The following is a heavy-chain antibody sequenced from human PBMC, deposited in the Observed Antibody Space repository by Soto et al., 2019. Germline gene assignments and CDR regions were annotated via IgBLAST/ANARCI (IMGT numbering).Heavy chain of an antibody. V-gene: IGHV4-31*03. CDR3: ARGSVVAATLFDY. D-gene: IGHD2-15*01. Sequence: SETLSLTCTVSGGSISSGGYYWSWIRQHPGKGLEWIGYIYYSGGTYYNPSLKSRVTISVDTSKNQFSLKLSSVTAADTAVYYCARGSVVAATLFDYWGQGTLVTVSS. J-gene: IGHJ4*02. CDR2: IYYSGGT. CDR1: GGSISSGGYY.